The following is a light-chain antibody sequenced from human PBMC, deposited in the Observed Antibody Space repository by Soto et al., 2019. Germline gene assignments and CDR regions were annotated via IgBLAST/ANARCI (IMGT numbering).Light chain of an antibody. J-gene: IGLJ1*01. Sequence: QSALTQPPSASGSPGQSVTISCSGTSSDVGGFNYVSWYQQHPGRAPKVLIYEVNKRPSGVPDRFSGSKSGSTASLTVSGLQAEDEAEYYCSSYAVTNIFVFGTGTKLTAL. V-gene: IGLV2-8*01. CDR3: SSYAVTNIFV. CDR2: EVN. CDR1: SSDVGGFNY.